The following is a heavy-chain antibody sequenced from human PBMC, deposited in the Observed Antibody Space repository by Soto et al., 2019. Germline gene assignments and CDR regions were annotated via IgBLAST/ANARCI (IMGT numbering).Heavy chain of an antibody. J-gene: IGHJ4*02. Sequence: GPSVKVSCKASGFTFTSSAMQWVRQARGQRLEWIGWIVVGSGSTNYAQKFQERVTITRDMSTSTAYMELSSLGSEDTAVYYCAADVGDTAAGIIDVVFDYWGQGTLVTVSS. CDR1: GFTFTSSA. CDR2: IVVGSGST. D-gene: IGHD6-13*01. CDR3: AADVGDTAAGIIDVVFDY. V-gene: IGHV1-58*02.